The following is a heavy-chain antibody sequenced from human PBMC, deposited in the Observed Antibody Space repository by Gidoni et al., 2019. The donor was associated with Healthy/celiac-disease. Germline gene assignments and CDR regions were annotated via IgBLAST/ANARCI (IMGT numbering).Heavy chain of an antibody. CDR1: GGSISSGDYY. Sequence: QVQLQESGPGLVKPSQTLSLPCTVSGGSISSGDYYWSWIRQPPGQGLDWIGYIYYSGSTYYNPSLKSRVTISVDTSKNQFSLKLSSVTAADTAVYYCAREKPRPQRGYFDYWGQGTLVTVSS. J-gene: IGHJ4*02. CDR2: IYYSGST. CDR3: AREKPRPQRGYFDY. V-gene: IGHV4-30-4*01. D-gene: IGHD1-26*01.